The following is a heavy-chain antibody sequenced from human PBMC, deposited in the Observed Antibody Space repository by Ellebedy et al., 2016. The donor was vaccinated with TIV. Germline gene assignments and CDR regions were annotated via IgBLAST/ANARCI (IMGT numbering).Heavy chain of an antibody. V-gene: IGHV3-15*01. Sequence: GGSLRLSCAASGFTFNNAWMSWVRQAPGKGLEWVGHIKSKTDGGTTDYAAPVKGRFSISRDDSTNTVHLQMNSLKTEDTAVYYCSTGPYYYYDTSGGDWGQGTLVTVSS. CDR2: IKSKTDGGTT. J-gene: IGHJ4*02. CDR1: GFTFNNAW. D-gene: IGHD3-22*01. CDR3: STGPYYYYDTSGGD.